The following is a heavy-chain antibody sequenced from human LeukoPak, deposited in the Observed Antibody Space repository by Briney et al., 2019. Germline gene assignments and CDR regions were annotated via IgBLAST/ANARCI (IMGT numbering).Heavy chain of an antibody. J-gene: IGHJ4*02. Sequence: GGSLRLSCVASGFTFRRYWMHWVRQAPGKWPVWVSRIITDGSDTIYADSVKGRFTISRDNAKNTLFLQMNSLRAEDTAVYYCARDESVTGPTTFDYWGQGTLVTVSS. D-gene: IGHD6-19*01. CDR3: ARDESVTGPTTFDY. CDR2: IITDGSDT. CDR1: GFTFRRYW. V-gene: IGHV3-74*01.